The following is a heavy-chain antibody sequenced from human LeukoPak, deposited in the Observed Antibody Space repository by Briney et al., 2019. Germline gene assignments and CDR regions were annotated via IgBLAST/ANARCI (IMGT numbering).Heavy chain of an antibody. D-gene: IGHD3-9*01. Sequence: GGCLRLSCAASGFTFSSYGMNWVCQAPGKGVEWVADISYDGSNKYYADSVKGRFTISRDNSKKRVYLQMKSRRAEETAVYYCAKDPSGTVLPYFDWLPQRLGYWGQGTLVTVSS. CDR2: ISYDGSNK. CDR3: AKDPSGTVLPYFDWLPQRLGY. J-gene: IGHJ4*02. CDR1: GFTFSSYG. V-gene: IGHV3-30*18.